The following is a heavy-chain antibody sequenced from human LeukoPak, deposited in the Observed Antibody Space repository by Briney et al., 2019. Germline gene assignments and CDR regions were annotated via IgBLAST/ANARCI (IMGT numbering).Heavy chain of an antibody. CDR1: GGSISSGDYY. CDR2: IYYSGST. CDR3: ARVSNYYDSSGYYYYFDY. Sequence: PSETLSLTCTVSGGSISSGDYYWSWIRQPPGKGLEWIGYIYYSGSTYYNPSLKSRVTISVDTSKNQFSLKLSSVTAADTAVYYCARVSNYYDSSGYYYYFDYWGQGTLVTVSS. J-gene: IGHJ4*02. D-gene: IGHD3-22*01. V-gene: IGHV4-30-4*01.